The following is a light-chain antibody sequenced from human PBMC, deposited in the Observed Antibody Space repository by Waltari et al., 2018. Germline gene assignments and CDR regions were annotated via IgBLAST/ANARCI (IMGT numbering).Light chain of an antibody. CDR2: EVN. Sequence: QSALTQPPSAPGSPGQSVTLSCPGTSSDVGGYDYVSWYQQHPGQAPKLMIYEVNKRPSGVPDRFSGSKSGNTASLTVSGLQAEDEADYYCSSYAGSTLMFGGGTKLTVL. CDR1: SSDVGGYDY. V-gene: IGLV2-8*01. J-gene: IGLJ3*02. CDR3: SSYAGSTLM.